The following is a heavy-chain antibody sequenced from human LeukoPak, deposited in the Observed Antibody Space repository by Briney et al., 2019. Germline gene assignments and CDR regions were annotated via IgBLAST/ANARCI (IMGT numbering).Heavy chain of an antibody. V-gene: IGHV5-51*01. Sequence: GESLKISCKGSGYSFSNYWIGWVRQMPGKGLEWMGIIYPGDSESRYSPSFQGQVTISVDKSITTAYLQWSSLKASDTAMYYCVRQRGSIAVAPFDLWGQGTLVNVSS. CDR3: VRQRGSIAVAPFDL. CDR2: IYPGDSES. J-gene: IGHJ4*02. D-gene: IGHD6-19*01. CDR1: GYSFSNYW.